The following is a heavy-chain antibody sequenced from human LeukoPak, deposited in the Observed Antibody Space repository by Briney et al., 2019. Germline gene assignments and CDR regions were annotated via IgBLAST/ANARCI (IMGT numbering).Heavy chain of an antibody. CDR3: ARGQLLLSNWFDL. J-gene: IGHJ5*02. CDR2: IIPIFGTA. CDR1: GGTFSSYA. D-gene: IGHD2-2*01. V-gene: IGHV1-69*05. Sequence: SVKVSCKASGGTFSSYAISWVRQAPGQGLEWMGGIIPIFGTANYAQKFQGRVTITTDESTSTAYMELSSLRSEDTAVYYCARGQLLLSNWFDLWGQGTLVTVSS.